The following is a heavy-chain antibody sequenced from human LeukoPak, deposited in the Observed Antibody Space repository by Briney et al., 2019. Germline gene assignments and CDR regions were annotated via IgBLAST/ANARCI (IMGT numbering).Heavy chain of an antibody. V-gene: IGHV1-2*02. CDR3: ARGGPSRGSGFYYFDH. CDR2: INPNSGDT. D-gene: IGHD6-19*01. CDR1: GYTFTSYY. J-gene: IGHJ4*02. Sequence: ASVKVSCKASGYTFTSYYIHWVRQAPGQGLEWMGWINPNSGDTHYAQKFQGRVTMTRDTSISTGYMELSRLTSDDTALYYCARGGPSRGSGFYYFDHWGQGTPVTVSS.